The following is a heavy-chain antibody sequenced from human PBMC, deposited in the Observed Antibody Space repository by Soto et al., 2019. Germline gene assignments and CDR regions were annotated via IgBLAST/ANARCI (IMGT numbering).Heavy chain of an antibody. CDR1: GFTFSSYG. J-gene: IGHJ4*02. CDR2: IWYDGSNK. V-gene: IGHV3-33*01. Sequence: QVQLVESGGGVVQPGRSLRLSCAASGFTFSSYGMHWVRQAPGKGLEWVAVIWYDGSNKYYADSVKGRFTISRDNSKNILYLPLHSLRAEDTAVYYCARGYTAMASADPIDYWGQGTLVIVSS. CDR3: ARGYTAMASADPIDY. D-gene: IGHD5-18*01.